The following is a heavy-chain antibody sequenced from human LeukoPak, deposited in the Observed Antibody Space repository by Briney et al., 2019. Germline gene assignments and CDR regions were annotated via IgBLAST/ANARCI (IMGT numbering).Heavy chain of an antibody. Sequence: GGSLRLSCAASGFTFSSYAMSGVRQAPGKGLEWVSAISGSGDSTYYADSVKGRFTISRDNSKNTLYLQMNSLRAEDTAVYYCANLGAVAGQRYFDYWGQGTLVTVSS. CDR3: ANLGAVAGQRYFDY. CDR1: GFTFSSYA. V-gene: IGHV3-23*01. D-gene: IGHD6-19*01. J-gene: IGHJ4*02. CDR2: ISGSGDST.